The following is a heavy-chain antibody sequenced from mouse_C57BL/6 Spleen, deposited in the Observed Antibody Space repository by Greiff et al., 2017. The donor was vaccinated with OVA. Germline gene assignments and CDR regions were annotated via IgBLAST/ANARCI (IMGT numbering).Heavy chain of an antibody. D-gene: IGHD1-1*01. J-gene: IGHJ4*01. Sequence: VKLQQSGAELVKPGASVKISCKASGYAFSSYWMNWVKQRPGKGLEWIGQIYPGDGDTNYNGKFKGKATLTADKSSSTAYMQLSSLTSEDSAVYFCAREALTGAMDYWGQGTSVTVSS. CDR3: AREALTGAMDY. V-gene: IGHV1-80*01. CDR2: IYPGDGDT. CDR1: GYAFSSYW.